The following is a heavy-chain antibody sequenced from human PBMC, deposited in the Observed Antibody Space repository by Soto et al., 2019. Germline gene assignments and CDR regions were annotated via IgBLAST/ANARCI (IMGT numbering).Heavy chain of an antibody. V-gene: IGHV4-31*03. Sequence: QVQLQESGPGLVKPSQTLSLTCTVSGGSINSGGYYWSWIRQHPGKGLEWIGYINYSGSTNYNPSLKSRVIISRDTSKNQLSLNLSSVTAADTAIYYCARDGGYYGDLEYYYGLDVWGQGTTVTVSS. CDR2: INYSGST. CDR3: ARDGGYYGDLEYYYGLDV. J-gene: IGHJ6*02. CDR1: GGSINSGGYY. D-gene: IGHD4-17*01.